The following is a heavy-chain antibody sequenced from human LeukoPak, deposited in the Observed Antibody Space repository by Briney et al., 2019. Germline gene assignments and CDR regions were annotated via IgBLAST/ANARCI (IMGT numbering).Heavy chain of an antibody. Sequence: GGSLRLSCAAAGFTFSSYGMHWVRQAPGKGLEWVAAISYDGSDKSYADSVKGRFTISRDNSENTLYLQMNSLRAEDTAVYYCAKSPYVWGNYCSGIDHWGQGTLVTVSS. CDR3: AKSPYVWGNYCSGIDH. D-gene: IGHD3-16*01. J-gene: IGHJ4*02. V-gene: IGHV3-30*18. CDR2: ISYDGSDK. CDR1: GFTFSSYG.